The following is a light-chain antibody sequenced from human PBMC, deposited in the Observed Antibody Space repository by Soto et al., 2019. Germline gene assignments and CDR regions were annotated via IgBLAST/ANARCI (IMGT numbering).Light chain of an antibody. J-gene: IGLJ2*01. CDR3: CSYAGSSTFV. CDR2: EGS. CDR1: SSDVGSYNL. Sequence: ALTQPASVSGSPGQSITISCTGTSSDVGSYNLVSWYQQHPGKAPKLMIYEGSKRPSGVSNRFSGSKSGNTASLTISGLQAEDEADYYCCSYAGSSTFVFGGGTKLTVL. V-gene: IGLV2-23*03.